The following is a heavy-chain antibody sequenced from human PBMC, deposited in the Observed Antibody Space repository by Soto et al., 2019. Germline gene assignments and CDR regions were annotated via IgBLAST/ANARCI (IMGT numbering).Heavy chain of an antibody. CDR2: MNPNSGNT. Sequence: ASVKVSCKASGYTFTSYDINWVRQATGQGLEWMGWMNPNSGNTGYAQKFQGRVTMTRNTSISTAYTELSSLRSEDTAVYYCARAYCGGDCYSPAFDIWGQGTMVTVSS. V-gene: IGHV1-8*01. CDR1: GYTFTSYD. CDR3: ARAYCGGDCYSPAFDI. D-gene: IGHD2-21*01. J-gene: IGHJ3*02.